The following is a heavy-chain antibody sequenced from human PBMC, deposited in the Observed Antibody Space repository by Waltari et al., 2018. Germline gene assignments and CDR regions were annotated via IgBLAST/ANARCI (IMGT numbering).Heavy chain of an antibody. Sequence: EVHLLESGGELVQPGGSLRLSCAAPGFTLSRSAMSWVRQYPGKGLEWVSTITGSGTRTYYADSLKGRFTISRDNAKNTLYLQMNSLRAEDTAVYYCAKELIYDSRWNYGDYWGQGTLVTVSS. V-gene: IGHV3-23*01. CDR3: AKELIYDSRWNYGDY. J-gene: IGHJ4*02. CDR2: ITGSGTRT. D-gene: IGHD1-7*01. CDR1: GFTLSRSA.